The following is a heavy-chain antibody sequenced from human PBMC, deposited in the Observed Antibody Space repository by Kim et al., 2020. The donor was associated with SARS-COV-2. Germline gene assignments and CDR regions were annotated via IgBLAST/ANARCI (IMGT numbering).Heavy chain of an antibody. CDR1: GFTFSSYG. J-gene: IGHJ2*01. CDR2: IWYDGSNK. CDR3: ARDPGIVVVPAALGYFDL. V-gene: IGHV3-33*01. D-gene: IGHD2-2*01. Sequence: GGSLRLSCAASGFTFSSYGMHWVRQAPGKGLEWVAVIWYDGSNKYYADSVKGRFTISRDNSKNTLYLQMNSLRAEDTAVYYCARDPGIVVVPAALGYFDLWGRGTLVTVSS.